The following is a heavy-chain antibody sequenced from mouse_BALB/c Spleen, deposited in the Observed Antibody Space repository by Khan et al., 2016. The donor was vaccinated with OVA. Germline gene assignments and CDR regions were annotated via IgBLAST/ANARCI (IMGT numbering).Heavy chain of an antibody. J-gene: IGHJ2*01. V-gene: IGHV5-6-5*01. D-gene: IGHD1-1*01. CDR3: EGVNGSTGVVD. CDR1: GFTFSRHP. CDR2: FGSGGTT. Sequence: EVELVESGGGLVKPGGSLKCSCAASGFTFSRHPMSWVRQTPEKRLEWVASFGSGGTTYYPDSVKGRFTISRDHARNILYLQMSSLMSDDSAMYYCEGVNGSTGVVDWGQGTTLTVSS.